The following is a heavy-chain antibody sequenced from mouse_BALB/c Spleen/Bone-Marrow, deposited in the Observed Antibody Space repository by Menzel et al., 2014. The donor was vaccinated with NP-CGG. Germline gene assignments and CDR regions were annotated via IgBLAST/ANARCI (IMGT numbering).Heavy chain of an antibody. CDR2: ISTYSGNT. V-gene: IGHV1-67*01. CDR3: TREKVGVFD. Sequence: LHPSGLEAEMRVASVDLCCKGSGYTFTAYAMHWVKQSHAESLEWIGLISTYSGNTHYNQDFKGKATLTADKSSSTAYMELSSLTSEDSAVYYCTREKVGVFD. J-gene: IGHJ2*01. CDR1: GYTFTAYA.